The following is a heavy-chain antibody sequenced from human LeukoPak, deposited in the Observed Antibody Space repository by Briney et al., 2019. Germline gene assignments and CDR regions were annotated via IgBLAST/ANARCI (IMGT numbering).Heavy chain of an antibody. D-gene: IGHD3-3*01. CDR2: INPSGGAT. J-gene: IGHJ4*02. CDR1: GYTFTNYY. Sequence: ASVKVSCKASGYTFTNYYMHWVRQAPGQVLEWVGWINPSGGATTYGQKFQGRVTMTTDTSTSTAYMELRGLRSDDTAVYFCLRDDFWSACPGGFWGQGTLVTVSS. V-gene: IGHV1-2*02. CDR3: LRDDFWSACPGGF.